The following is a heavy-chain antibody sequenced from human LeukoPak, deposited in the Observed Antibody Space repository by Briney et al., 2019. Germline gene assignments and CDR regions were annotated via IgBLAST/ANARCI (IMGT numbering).Heavy chain of an antibody. D-gene: IGHD2-2*01. J-gene: IGHJ3*02. Sequence: ASVKVSCKASGYTFTGYYMHWVRQAPGQGLEWMGWINPNSGGTNYAQKFQGWVTMTRDTSISTAYMELSRLRSDDTAVYYCARGGYCSSTSCAKGAFDIWGQGTMVTVSS. V-gene: IGHV1-2*04. CDR3: ARGGYCSSTSCAKGAFDI. CDR2: INPNSGGT. CDR1: GYTFTGYY.